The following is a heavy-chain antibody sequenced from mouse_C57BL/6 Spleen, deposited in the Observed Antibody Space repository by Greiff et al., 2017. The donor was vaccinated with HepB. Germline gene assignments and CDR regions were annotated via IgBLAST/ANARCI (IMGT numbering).Heavy chain of an antibody. Sequence: QVQLKESGAELVKPGASVKISCKASGYAFSSYWMNWVKQRPGKGLEWIGQIYPGDGDTNYNGKFKGKATLTADKSSSTAYMQLSSLTSEDSAVYFCARSAGTGGFDYWGQGTTLTVSS. V-gene: IGHV1-80*01. D-gene: IGHD4-1*01. CDR3: ARSAGTGGFDY. J-gene: IGHJ2*01. CDR2: IYPGDGDT. CDR1: GYAFSSYW.